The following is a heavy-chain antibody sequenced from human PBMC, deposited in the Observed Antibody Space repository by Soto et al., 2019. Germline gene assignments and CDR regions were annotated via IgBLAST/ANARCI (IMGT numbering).Heavy chain of an antibody. J-gene: IGHJ6*02. V-gene: IGHV3-48*02. Sequence: GGSLRLSCAASGFTFSSYSMNWVRQAPGKGLEWVSYISSSSSTIYYADSVKGRFTISRDNAKNSLYLQMNSLRDEDTAVYYCARDKYSSAGGYYYGMDVWGQGTTVTVSS. CDR2: ISSSSSTI. D-gene: IGHD6-25*01. CDR1: GFTFSSYS. CDR3: ARDKYSSAGGYYYGMDV.